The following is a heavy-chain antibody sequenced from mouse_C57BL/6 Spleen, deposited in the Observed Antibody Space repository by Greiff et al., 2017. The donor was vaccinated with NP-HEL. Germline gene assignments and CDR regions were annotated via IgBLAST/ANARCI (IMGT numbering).Heavy chain of an antibody. V-gene: IGHV1-55*01. J-gene: IGHJ2*01. CDR1: GYTFTSYW. CDR2: IYPGSGST. Sequence: QVQLKESGAELVKPGASVKMSCKASGYTFTSYWITWVKQRPGQGLEWIGDIYPGSGSTNYNEKFKSKATLTVDTSSSTAYMQLSSLTSEDSAVYYCANDYDDYWGQGTTLTVSS. D-gene: IGHD2-4*01. CDR3: ANDYDDY.